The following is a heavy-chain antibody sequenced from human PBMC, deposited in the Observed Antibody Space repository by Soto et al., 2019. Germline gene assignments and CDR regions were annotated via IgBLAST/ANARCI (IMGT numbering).Heavy chain of an antibody. CDR3: ARETSQNVYSHYGMDV. J-gene: IGHJ6*02. CDR2: INDSGTT. V-gene: IGHV4-34*01. CDR1: GGSFRGFY. Sequence: SETLSVTWAIYGGSFRGFYWSWSRQPPGKGKEWIGEINDSGTTNYNPALKSRVTISADTSKTHFSLRLTSVTAADTAVYYCARETSQNVYSHYGMDVWGQGTAVT.